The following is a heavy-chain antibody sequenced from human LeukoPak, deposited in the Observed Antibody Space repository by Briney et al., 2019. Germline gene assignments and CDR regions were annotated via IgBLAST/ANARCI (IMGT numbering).Heavy chain of an antibody. Sequence: SVKVSCKASGGTFSSYAISWVRQAPGQGLEWMGGIIPIFGTANYAQKFQGRVTITADKSTSTAYMELSSLRSEDTAVYYCARPELPGWSVLFDFWGQGTLVTVSS. J-gene: IGHJ4*02. V-gene: IGHV1-69*06. CDR1: GGTFSSYA. CDR3: ARPELPGWSVLFDF. D-gene: IGHD2-15*01. CDR2: IIPIFGTA.